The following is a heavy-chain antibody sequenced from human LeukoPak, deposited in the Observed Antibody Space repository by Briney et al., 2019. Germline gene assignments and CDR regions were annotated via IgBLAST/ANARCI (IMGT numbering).Heavy chain of an antibody. Sequence: SETLSLTCTVSGRSIGSADYYWSWIRQPPGKGLEWIGYIYYSGPTYYNPSLKSRITISVDTSKNQFSLKLSSVTAADTAVYYCARVPDCGSASCLDDAFDIWGQGTMVTVSS. J-gene: IGHJ3*02. CDR2: IYYSGPT. CDR3: ARVPDCGSASCLDDAFDI. V-gene: IGHV4-30-4*01. D-gene: IGHD2-2*01. CDR1: GRSIGSADYY.